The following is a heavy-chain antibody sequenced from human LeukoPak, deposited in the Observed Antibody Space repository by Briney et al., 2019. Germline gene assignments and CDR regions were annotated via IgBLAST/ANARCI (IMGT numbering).Heavy chain of an antibody. CDR1: GFTFSSYG. CDR3: AEDSGQQLVLFDY. V-gene: IGHV3-30*18. J-gene: IGHJ4*02. CDR2: ISYDGSNK. Sequence: GGSLRLSCAASGFTFSSYGMHWVRQAPGKGLEWVAVISYDGSNKYYADSVKGRFTISRDNSKNTLYLQMNSLRAEDTAVYYCAEDSGQQLVLFDYWGQGTLVTVSS. D-gene: IGHD6-13*01.